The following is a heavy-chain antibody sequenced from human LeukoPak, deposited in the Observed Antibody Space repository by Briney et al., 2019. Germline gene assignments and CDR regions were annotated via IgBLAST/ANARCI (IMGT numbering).Heavy chain of an antibody. Sequence: PSETLSLTCTVSGGSISSSSYYWGWIRQPPGKGLEWIGSIYYSGSTYYNPSLKSLVTISVDTSKNQFSLKLSSVTAADTAVYYCARHEWSYRYSPDYWGQGTLVTVSS. CDR3: ARHEWSYRYSPDY. J-gene: IGHJ4*02. CDR1: GGSISSSSYY. D-gene: IGHD3-16*02. CDR2: IYYSGST. V-gene: IGHV4-39*01.